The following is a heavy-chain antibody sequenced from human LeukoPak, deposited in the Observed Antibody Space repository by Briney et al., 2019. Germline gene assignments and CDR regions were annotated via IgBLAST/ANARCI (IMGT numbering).Heavy chain of an antibody. V-gene: IGHV3-23*01. J-gene: IGHJ4*02. Sequence: PGASLRLSCTVSGGTFDSYAMSWVRQAPGKGLEWVSYISRGGDTTYYAYYVKGQFTISRDNSKNTLDLQMNSLRAEDTAVYYCAKETGPFSYWGRGSLVTVSS. CDR2: ISRGGDTT. D-gene: IGHD7-27*01. CDR3: AKETGPFSY. CDR1: GGTFDSYA.